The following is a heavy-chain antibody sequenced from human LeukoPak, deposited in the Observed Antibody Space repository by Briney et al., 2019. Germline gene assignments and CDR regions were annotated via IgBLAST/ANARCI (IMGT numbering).Heavy chain of an antibody. J-gene: IGHJ6*02. CDR3: ARAWYYDFWSGYSQGMDV. Sequence: PSETLSLTCAVYGGSFSGYYWSWIRQPPGKGLEWIGEINHSGSTNYNPSLKSRVTISVDTSKNQFSLKLSSVTAADTAVYYCARAWYYDFWSGYSQGMDVWGQGTTVTVSS. D-gene: IGHD3-3*01. CDR2: INHSGST. CDR1: GGSFSGYY. V-gene: IGHV4-34*01.